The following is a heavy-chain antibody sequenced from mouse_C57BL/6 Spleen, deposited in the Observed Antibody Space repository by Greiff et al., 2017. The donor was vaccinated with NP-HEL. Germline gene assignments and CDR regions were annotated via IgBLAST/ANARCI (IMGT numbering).Heavy chain of an antibody. J-gene: IGHJ4*01. Sequence: VQLQQSGAELARPGASVKMSCKASGYTFTSYTMHWVNQRPGQGLEWIGYINPSSGYTKYNQKFKDKATLTADKSSSTAYMQLSSLTSEDSAVYYCARFDGYPYAMDYWGQGTSVTVSS. CDR3: ARFDGYPYAMDY. D-gene: IGHD2-3*01. CDR1: GYTFTSYT. V-gene: IGHV1-4*01. CDR2: INPSSGYT.